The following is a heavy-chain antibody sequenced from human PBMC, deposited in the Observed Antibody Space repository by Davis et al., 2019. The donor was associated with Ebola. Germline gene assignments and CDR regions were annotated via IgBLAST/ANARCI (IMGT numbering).Heavy chain of an antibody. CDR1: GFSLSTSGMG. CDR2: IYWDDDK. D-gene: IGHD3-10*01. Sequence: SGPTLVKPTQTLTLTCTFSGFSLSTSGMGVGWIRQPPGKALEWLALIYWDDDKRYRPSLKSRLTITKDTSKNQVVLTMINMDPVDTATYYCAHRLGRFGEWNFDYWGLGTLVTVSP. CDR3: AHRLGRFGEWNFDY. J-gene: IGHJ4*02. V-gene: IGHV2-5*02.